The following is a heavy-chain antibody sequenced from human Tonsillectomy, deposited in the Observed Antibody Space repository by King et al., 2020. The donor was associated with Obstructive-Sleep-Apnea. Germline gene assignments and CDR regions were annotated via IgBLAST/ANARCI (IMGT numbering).Heavy chain of an antibody. Sequence: VQLVESGGGLVQPGGSLRLSCAASGFTFSSYWMHWFRQAPGKGLVGGSRINSDGSSTNYAASVKGRFTISSDNDKNTLKLQMNSLRAEDTAVYYCARDDYGGNSLVGYWGQGTLVTVSS. CDR2: INSDGSST. J-gene: IGHJ4*02. D-gene: IGHD4-23*01. V-gene: IGHV3-74*01. CDR1: GFTFSSYW. CDR3: ARDDYGGNSLVGY.